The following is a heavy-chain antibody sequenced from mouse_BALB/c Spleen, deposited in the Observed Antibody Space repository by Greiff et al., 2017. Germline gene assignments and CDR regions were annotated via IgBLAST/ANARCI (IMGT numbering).Heavy chain of an antibody. CDR1: GDSITSGY. CDR3: ARDIAMDY. CDR2: ISYSGST. Sequence: EVKLMESGPSLVKPSQTLYLTCSVSGDSITSGYWNWIRKFPGNKLEYMGYISYSGSTDYNPSLKSGISITRDPSKNQYYLQLNSVTTEDTATYYCARDIAMDYWGQGTSVTVSS. J-gene: IGHJ4*01. V-gene: IGHV3-8*02.